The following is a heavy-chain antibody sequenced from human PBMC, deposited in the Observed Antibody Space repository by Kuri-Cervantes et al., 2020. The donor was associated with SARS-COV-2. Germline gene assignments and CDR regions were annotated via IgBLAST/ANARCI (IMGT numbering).Heavy chain of an antibody. Sequence: SVKVSCKASGYTFTGYYMHWVRQAPGQGLEWMGRIIPIFGTANYAQKFQGRVTITADESTSTAYMELSSLRSEDTAVYYCARASTYCSSTSCYDYYYMDVWGKGTSVTVSS. CDR1: GYTFTGYY. CDR3: ARASTYCSSTSCYDYYYMDV. V-gene: IGHV1-69*13. CDR2: IIPIFGTA. J-gene: IGHJ6*03. D-gene: IGHD2-2*01.